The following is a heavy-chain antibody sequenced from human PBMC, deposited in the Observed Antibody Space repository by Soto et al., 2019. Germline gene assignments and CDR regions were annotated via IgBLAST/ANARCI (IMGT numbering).Heavy chain of an antibody. CDR2: INPSGGST. D-gene: IGHD3-9*01. V-gene: IGHV1-46*01. CDR1: GYTFTSYY. CDR3: ARAADILTGYSTSYYYGMDV. Sequence: ASVKVSCKASGYTFTSYYMHWVRQAPGQGLEWMGIINPSGGSTSYAQKFQGRVTMTRDTSTSTVYMELSSLRSEDTAVYYCARAADILTGYSTSYYYGMDVWAQGTTVTVSS. J-gene: IGHJ6*02.